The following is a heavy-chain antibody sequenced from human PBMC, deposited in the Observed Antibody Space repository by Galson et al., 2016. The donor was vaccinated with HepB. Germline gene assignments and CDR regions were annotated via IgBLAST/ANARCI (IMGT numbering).Heavy chain of an antibody. D-gene: IGHD3-10*01. J-gene: IGHJ4*02. V-gene: IGHV3-23*01. CDR3: AKSMVWFGEWVFDY. CDR2: ISGGDDST. Sequence: SLRLSCAASGFAFSSYTMNWVRQGPGKGLEWVSSISGGDDSTTYADSLKGRFTISRDNSKNTLYLQMNSPRADDTAVYYCAKSMVWFGEWVFDYCGQGTLVTVSS. CDR1: GFAFSSYT.